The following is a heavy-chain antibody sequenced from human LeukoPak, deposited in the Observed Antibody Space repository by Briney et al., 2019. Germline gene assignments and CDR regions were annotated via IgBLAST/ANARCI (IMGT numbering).Heavy chain of an antibody. D-gene: IGHD2-2*01. J-gene: IGHJ6*03. Sequence: AGGSLRLSCADSEFTFSSYTVNWVRQAPGKGLECVSGISSLGVSTYYADCVRGRFTISRDNYENTVYLQMDSLGTEDTAVYYCTRMPSTEIYYFYYMDVWGKGTTVTVSS. CDR1: EFTFSSYT. CDR3: TRMPSTEIYYFYYMDV. V-gene: IGHV3-23*01. CDR2: ISSLGVST.